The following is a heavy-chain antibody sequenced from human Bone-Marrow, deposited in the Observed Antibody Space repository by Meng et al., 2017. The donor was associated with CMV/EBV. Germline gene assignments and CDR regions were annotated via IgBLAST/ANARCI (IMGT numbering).Heavy chain of an antibody. Sequence: GESLKISCAASGFTFSSYGMHWVRQAPGKGLEWVAFIRYDGSNKYYADSVKGRFTISRDNSKNTLYLQMNSLRAEDTAVYYCAKTSLRYSSSSGYFDYWGQGTLVTVSS. V-gene: IGHV3-30*02. J-gene: IGHJ4*02. D-gene: IGHD6-6*01. CDR2: IRYDGSNK. CDR3: AKTSLRYSSSSGYFDY. CDR1: GFTFSSYG.